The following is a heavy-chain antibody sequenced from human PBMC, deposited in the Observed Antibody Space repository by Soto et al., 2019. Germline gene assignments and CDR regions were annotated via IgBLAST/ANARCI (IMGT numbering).Heavy chain of an antibody. Sequence: GGSLRLSCVTSLMTFSTHAMTWVRQAPGKGLEWVSSISSSSSYIYYADSVKGRFNIARDNAKKSLYLQMNGLRAEDTAVYYCAREYSDWYFDYWGQGTLVTVSS. CDR2: ISSSSSYI. J-gene: IGHJ4*02. CDR3: AREYSDWYFDY. CDR1: LMTFSTHA. V-gene: IGHV3-21*01. D-gene: IGHD3-9*01.